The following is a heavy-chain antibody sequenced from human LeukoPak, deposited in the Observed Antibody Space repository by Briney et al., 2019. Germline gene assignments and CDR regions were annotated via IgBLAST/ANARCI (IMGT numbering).Heavy chain of an antibody. CDR2: TNAYNGNT. V-gene: IGHV1-18*01. D-gene: IGHD2-2*01. J-gene: IGHJ4*02. CDR1: GYTFGNSG. Sequence: ASVKVSCKASGYTFGNSGISWVRQAPGQGLEWMGWTNAYNGNTIYAENFRGRVTMTTDTSTSTAYMELTSLRSDDTAVYYCAREERYCSSSRCFVGVGNDYWGQGTLVSVSS. CDR3: AREERYCSSSRCFVGVGNDY.